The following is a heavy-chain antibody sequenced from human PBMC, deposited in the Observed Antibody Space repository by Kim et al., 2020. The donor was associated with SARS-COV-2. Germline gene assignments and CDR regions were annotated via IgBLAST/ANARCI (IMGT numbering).Heavy chain of an antibody. Sequence: SETLSLTCTVSGGPISNYYWSWIRQPAGKGLEWIGRIYTSGSTNYNPSLKSRVTMSVDTSKNQFSLKLSSVTAADTAVYYCARENKKSCSGGSCYLWGQGTLVTVSS. D-gene: IGHD2-15*01. CDR1: GGPISNYY. J-gene: IGHJ5*02. CDR3: ARENKKSCSGGSCYL. V-gene: IGHV4-4*07. CDR2: IYTSGST.